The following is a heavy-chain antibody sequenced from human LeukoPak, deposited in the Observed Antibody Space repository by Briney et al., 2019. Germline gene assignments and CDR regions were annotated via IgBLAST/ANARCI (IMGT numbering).Heavy chain of an antibody. CDR2: IIPIFGTA. CDR1: GGTFSSYA. J-gene: IGHJ5*02. CDR3: ARGDQYQLLSVPRFDP. V-gene: IGHV1-69*13. Sequence: ASVKVSRKASGGTFSSYAISWVRQAPGQGLEWMGGIIPIFGTANYAQKFQGRVTITADESTSTAYMELSSLRSEDTAVYYCARGDQYQLLSVPRFDPWGQGTLVTVSS. D-gene: IGHD2-2*01.